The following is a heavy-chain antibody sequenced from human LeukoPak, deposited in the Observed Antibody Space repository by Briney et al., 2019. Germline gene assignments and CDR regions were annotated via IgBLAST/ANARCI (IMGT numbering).Heavy chain of an antibody. D-gene: IGHD3-10*01. CDR2: ISYDGSNK. V-gene: IGHV3-30*18. CDR1: GFTFSSYG. CDR3: AKDAYYGSGSYYIHRGPSGMDV. J-gene: IGHJ6*04. Sequence: PGRSLRLSCAASGFTFSSYGMHWVRQAPGKGLEWVAVISYDGSNKYYADSVKGRFTISRDNSKNTLYLQMNSLRAEDTAVYCCAKDAYYGSGSYYIHRGPSGMDVWGKGTTVTVSS.